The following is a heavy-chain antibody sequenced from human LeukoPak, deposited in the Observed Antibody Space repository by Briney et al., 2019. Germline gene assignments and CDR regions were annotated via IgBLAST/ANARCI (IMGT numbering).Heavy chain of an antibody. V-gene: IGHV3-23*01. CDR3: AKELASHLSYTYCHEY. J-gene: IGHJ4*02. CDR1: GFTFNIYA. CDR2: ISRRGGTT. D-gene: IGHD3-16*01. Sequence: GGSLRLSCAASGFTFNIYAMNWVRQTPGKGLDWVSSISRRGGTTYYADSVKLRFTISRDNSKNTIYLQMNSLRAEDTAVYYCAKELASHLSYTYCHEYWGQGTLVIVSS.